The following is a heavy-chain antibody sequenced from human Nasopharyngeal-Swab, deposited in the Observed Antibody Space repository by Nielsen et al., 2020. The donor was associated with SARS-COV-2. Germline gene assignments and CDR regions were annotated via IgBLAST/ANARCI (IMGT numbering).Heavy chain of an antibody. CDR3: ARSYNPGGFGWLLSND. Sequence: GGSLRLSCAASGFTFSSYPMQWVRRAPGKGLEWVSVISYGGGDEHYADSVKGRFTISRDNSKNTLYLQMNSLTVDDTAVYYCARSYNPGGFGWLLSNDWGQGTLVTVSS. CDR1: GFTFSSYP. CDR2: ISYGGGDE. J-gene: IGHJ4*02. V-gene: IGHV3-30*04. D-gene: IGHD3-9*01.